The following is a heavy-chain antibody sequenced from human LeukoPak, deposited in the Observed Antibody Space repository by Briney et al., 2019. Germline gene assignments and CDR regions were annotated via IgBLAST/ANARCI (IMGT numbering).Heavy chain of an antibody. CDR2: IYYSGST. CDR3: AREKDYYDSSGYYWNAFDT. Sequence: SETLSLTCTVSGGSISSYYWSWIRQPPGKGLEWIGYIYYSGSTNYNPSLKSRVTISVDTSKNQFTLKLSSVTAADTAVYYCAREKDYYDSSGYYWNAFDTWGQGTMVTVSS. V-gene: IGHV4-59*01. J-gene: IGHJ3*02. CDR1: GGSISSYY. D-gene: IGHD3-22*01.